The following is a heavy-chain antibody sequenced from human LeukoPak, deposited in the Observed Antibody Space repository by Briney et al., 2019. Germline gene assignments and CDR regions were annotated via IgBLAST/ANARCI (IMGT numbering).Heavy chain of an antibody. Sequence: PGGSLRLSCAASTLTFSNYWMHWVRQAPGKGLVWVSRINGDGSSTAYADSVKGRFTISRDNAKNTLYLQMNSLRAEDTAVYYCARDGISCTGAYCYFADWGQGILVTVSS. D-gene: IGHD2-8*02. CDR1: TLTFSNYW. CDR3: ARDGISCTGAYCYFAD. J-gene: IGHJ4*02. V-gene: IGHV3-74*01. CDR2: INGDGSST.